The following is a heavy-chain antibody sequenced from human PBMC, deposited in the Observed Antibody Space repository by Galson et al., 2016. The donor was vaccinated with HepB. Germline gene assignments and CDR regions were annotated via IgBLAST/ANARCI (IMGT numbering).Heavy chain of an antibody. Sequence: SLRLSCAASGFACSTYGMHWVRQAPGKGLEWVAVIWYDGNNKYYPDSVKGRFTISRDNSKNMLYLQMNSLRVEDTAVYCCAKGLAYCSGTSCLSYSDSPGGGMDVWARGTTVTGSS. CDR3: AKGLAYCSGTSCLSYSDSPGGGMDV. D-gene: IGHD2-2*01. J-gene: IGHJ6*02. CDR1: GFACSTYG. CDR2: IWYDGNNK. V-gene: IGHV3-33*06.